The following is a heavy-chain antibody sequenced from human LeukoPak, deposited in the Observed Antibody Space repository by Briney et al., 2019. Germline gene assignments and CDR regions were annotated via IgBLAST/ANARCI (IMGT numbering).Heavy chain of an antibody. Sequence: SLRLSCAASGFTFDDYAMHWVRQAPGKGLEWVSGISWNSGSIGYADSVKGRFTISRDNAKNSLYLQMNSLRAEDTALYYCAKDQRGYFDYWGQGTLVTVSS. CDR2: ISWNSGSI. CDR3: AKDQRGYFDY. CDR1: GFTFDDYA. D-gene: IGHD3-16*01. J-gene: IGHJ4*02. V-gene: IGHV3-9*01.